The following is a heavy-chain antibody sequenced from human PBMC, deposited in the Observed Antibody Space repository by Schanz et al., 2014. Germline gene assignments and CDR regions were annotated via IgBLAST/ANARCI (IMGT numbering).Heavy chain of an antibody. CDR2: FDAHDGRA. CDR1: RFTVTNAW. J-gene: IGHJ4*02. D-gene: IGHD2-8*02. V-gene: IGHV3-23*01. CDR3: AKTLFPGGTQTFGN. Sequence: EVQLLESGGGLVKPGGSLTLSCAASRFTVTNAWMSWVRQAPGKGLEWVSGFDAHDGRAYYADSAKGRFTISRDNSKSTLYVEMNSLRVEDTAVYYCAKTLFPGGTQTFGNWGRGTLVTVSS.